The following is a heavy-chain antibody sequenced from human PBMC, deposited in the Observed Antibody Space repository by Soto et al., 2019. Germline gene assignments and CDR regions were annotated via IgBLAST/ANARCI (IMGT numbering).Heavy chain of an antibody. V-gene: IGHV2-70*11. CDR2: IDWDDDK. D-gene: IGHD6-13*01. Sequence: SGPTLVNPTQTLTLTCTFSGFSLSTSGMCVSWIRQPPGKALEWLARIDWDDDKYYSTSLKTRPTTSKDTSKNQVGLTITNMDPVDTATYYCARMRRIAAAGPPRYYYYGMDVWGQGTTVTVSS. J-gene: IGHJ6*02. CDR3: ARMRRIAAAGPPRYYYYGMDV. CDR1: GFSLSTSGMC.